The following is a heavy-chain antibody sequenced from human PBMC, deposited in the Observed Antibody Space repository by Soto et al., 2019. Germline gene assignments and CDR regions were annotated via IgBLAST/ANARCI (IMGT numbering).Heavy chain of an antibody. Sequence: QVQLVESGGGVVQPGRSLRLSCEASGFTFSSYAMHWVRQAPGKGLEWVAVISYDGSNKYYADSVKGRFTISRDNSKNTLYLQMNSLRAEDTAVYYCARPRWRDDYNWGYFDLWGRGTLVTVSS. CDR1: GFTFSSYA. D-gene: IGHD4-4*01. CDR3: ARPRWRDDYNWGYFDL. V-gene: IGHV3-30-3*01. CDR2: ISYDGSNK. J-gene: IGHJ2*01.